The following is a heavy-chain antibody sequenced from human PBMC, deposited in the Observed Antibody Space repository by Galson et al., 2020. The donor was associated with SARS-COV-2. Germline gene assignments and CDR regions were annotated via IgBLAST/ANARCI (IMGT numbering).Heavy chain of an antibody. CDR3: AREDDVLTGYTFDY. D-gene: IGHD3-9*01. V-gene: IGHV4-39*02. CDR1: GGSISNNLYY. J-gene: IGHJ4*02. CDR2: IHSSGKT. Sequence: SETLSLTCTVSGGSISNNLYYWAWIRHPPGKGLEWIGNIHSSGKTYYNPSLESRLTLSLDKAENHFSLKLDSVTAADTAVYYCAREDDVLTGYTFDYGGQGTLVTVSS.